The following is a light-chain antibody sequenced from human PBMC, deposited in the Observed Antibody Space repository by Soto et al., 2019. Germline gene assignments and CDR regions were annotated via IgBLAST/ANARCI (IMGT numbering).Light chain of an antibody. Sequence: EIVLTQSPGTPSLSPGERATLSCRASQSVSSSYLAWYQQKPGQAPRLLIYGASSRATGIPDRFSGSGSGTDFTLTISRLEPEDFAVYYCQQYGSSPWTVGQGTKVDSK. CDR1: QSVSSSY. CDR3: QQYGSSPWT. J-gene: IGKJ1*01. CDR2: GAS. V-gene: IGKV3-20*01.